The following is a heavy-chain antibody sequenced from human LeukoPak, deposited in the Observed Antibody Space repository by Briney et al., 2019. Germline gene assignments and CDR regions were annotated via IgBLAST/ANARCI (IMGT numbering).Heavy chain of an antibody. D-gene: IGHD2-2*03. CDR2: IYPDESNI. CDR3: ARPPSRGYSSSFEY. J-gene: IGHJ4*02. V-gene: IGHV5-51*01. CDR1: GYSFPTYW. Sequence: GESLKISCKGSGYSFPTYWIAWGRQRPGKGLEWMGSIYPDESNIRYSPSFQGQVTISADKSISTAYLQWSSLKASDTAMYYCARPPSRGYSSSFEYWGEGTLVTVSS.